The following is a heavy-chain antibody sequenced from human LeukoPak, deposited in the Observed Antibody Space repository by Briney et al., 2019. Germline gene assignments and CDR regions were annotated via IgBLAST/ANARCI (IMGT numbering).Heavy chain of an antibody. D-gene: IGHD6-13*01. J-gene: IGHJ4*02. CDR2: IYTSGIT. CDR3: ARQIASAGTAGFDF. V-gene: IGHV4-4*09. Sequence: PSETLSLTCTVSGGSISNYYWSWIRQPPGKGLEWIGYIYTSGITNYNPSLKSRVSMSVDTSKNQFSLRLRSVTAADTAVYYCARQIASAGTAGFDFWGQGALVTVSS. CDR1: GGSISNYY.